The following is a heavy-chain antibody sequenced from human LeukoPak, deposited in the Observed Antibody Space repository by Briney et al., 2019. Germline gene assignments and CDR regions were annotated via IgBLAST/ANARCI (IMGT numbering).Heavy chain of an antibody. J-gene: IGHJ3*02. D-gene: IGHD6-6*01. CDR2: FDPEDGET. CDR1: GYTLTELS. Sequence: GASVKVSCKVSGYTLTELSMHWVRQAPGKGLEWMGGFDPEDGETIYAQKFQGRVTITADESTSTAYMELSSLRSEDTAVYYCARDVVDSSSSGRGAFDIWGQGTMVTVSS. V-gene: IGHV1-24*01. CDR3: ARDVVDSSSSGRGAFDI.